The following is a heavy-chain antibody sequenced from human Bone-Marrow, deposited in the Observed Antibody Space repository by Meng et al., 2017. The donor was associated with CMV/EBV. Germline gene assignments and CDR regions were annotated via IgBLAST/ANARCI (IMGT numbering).Heavy chain of an antibody. CDR3: ARSGYYYTYYYGMDV. V-gene: IGHV4-59*01. D-gene: IGHD3-22*01. Sequence: SETLSLTCAVYGGSFSGYYWSWIRQPPGKGLEWIGYIYYSGSTNYNPSLKSRVTISVDTSKNQFSLKLSSVTAADTAVYYCARSGYYYTYYYGMDVWGQGTTVTVSS. CDR1: GGSFSGYY. CDR2: IYYSGST. J-gene: IGHJ6*02.